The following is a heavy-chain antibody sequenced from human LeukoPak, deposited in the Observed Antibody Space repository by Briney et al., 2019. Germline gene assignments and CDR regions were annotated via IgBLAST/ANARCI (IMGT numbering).Heavy chain of an antibody. CDR1: GASISSGDYY. Sequence: SQTLSLTCSVSGASISSGDYYWSWMRQPPGKGLEWIGYIYNSGSTYYNSSLKSRVTISVDTSKSQFSLKLSSMTAADTAVYYCYGSGYWGQGTLVTVSS. J-gene: IGHJ4*02. V-gene: IGHV4-30-4*03. D-gene: IGHD3-10*01. CDR2: IYNSGST. CDR3: YGSGY.